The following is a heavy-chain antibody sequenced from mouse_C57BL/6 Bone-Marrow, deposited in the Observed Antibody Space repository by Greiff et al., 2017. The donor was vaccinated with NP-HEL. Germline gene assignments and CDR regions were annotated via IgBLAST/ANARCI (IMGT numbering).Heavy chain of an antibody. CDR3: ARSDYYYGSSPLAY. J-gene: IGHJ3*01. D-gene: IGHD1-1*01. CDR1: GFSLTSYA. CDR2: IWTGGGT. Sequence: VKLVESGPGLVAPSQSLSITCTASGFSLTSYAITWVRQPPGKGLEWLGAIWTGGGTNYNSAPKSRLSISKDNSKSQVFLKMNSRQTDDTARYYCARSDYYYGSSPLAYWGQGTLVTVSA. V-gene: IGHV2-9-1*01.